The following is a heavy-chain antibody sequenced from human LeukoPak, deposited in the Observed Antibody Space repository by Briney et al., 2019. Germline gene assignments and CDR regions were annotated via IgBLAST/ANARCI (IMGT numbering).Heavy chain of an antibody. Sequence: PGGSLRLSCAAXXXXXXXXXXXXVXXXXXXXXXXXXXXGXRGXNTYXAXSVKGRFXVXRDNSKNTLYLQMNSLRAEDTAVYYCAKDTSDRSGYLYYFDNWGQGTLVTVSS. CDR2: XGXRGXNT. V-gene: IGHV3-23*01. D-gene: IGHD3-22*01. CDR3: AKDTSDRSGYLYYFDN. CDR1: XXXXXXXX. J-gene: IGHJ4*02.